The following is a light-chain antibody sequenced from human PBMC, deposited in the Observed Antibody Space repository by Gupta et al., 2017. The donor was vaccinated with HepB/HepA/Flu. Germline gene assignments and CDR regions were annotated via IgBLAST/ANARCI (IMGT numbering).Light chain of an antibody. CDR2: GAS. CDR1: QSVSSH. CDR3: QHYNYLPT. Sequence: DMVMTQSPATLSVSPGEGVTLSCRASQSVSSHLAWYQQKPGQAPRLLIFGASTRATGSPARFSGSGSGNEFTHTSSSRQYEDFAVYYFQHYNYLPTFGQGTKVEIK. V-gene: IGKV3-15*01. J-gene: IGKJ1*01.